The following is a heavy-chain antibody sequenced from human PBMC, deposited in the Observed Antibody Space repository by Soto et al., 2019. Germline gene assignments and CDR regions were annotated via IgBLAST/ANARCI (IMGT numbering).Heavy chain of an antibody. J-gene: IGHJ2*01. CDR2: IYHSGST. D-gene: IGHD6-19*01. V-gene: IGHV4-4*02. CDR1: SGSISSSNW. CDR3: ARWGLIAVADNNPVPGYFDL. Sequence: SETLSLTCAVSSGSISSSNWWSWVRQPPGKGLEWIGEIYHSGSTNYNPSLKSRVTISVDKSKNQFSLKLSSVTAADTAVYYCARWGLIAVADNNPVPGYFDLWGRGTLVTVSS.